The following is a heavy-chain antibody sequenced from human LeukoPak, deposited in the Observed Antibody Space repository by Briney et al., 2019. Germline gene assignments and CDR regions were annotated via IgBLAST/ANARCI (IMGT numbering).Heavy chain of an antibody. Sequence: GGSLRLSCTASGVTFSSYAMSWVRQAPGRGLEWVSGISGSGGYTYYADSVKGRFTISRDNSKNTLYLQMNSLRAEDTAVYFCAKDSPKDGGRSFDYWGQGTLVTVSS. J-gene: IGHJ4*02. V-gene: IGHV3-23*01. CDR2: ISGSGGYT. D-gene: IGHD2-15*01. CDR3: AKDSPKDGGRSFDY. CDR1: GVTFSSYA.